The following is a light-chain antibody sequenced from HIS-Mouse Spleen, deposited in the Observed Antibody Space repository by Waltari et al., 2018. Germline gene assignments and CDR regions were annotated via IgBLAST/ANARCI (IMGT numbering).Light chain of an antibody. J-gene: IGLJ3*02. CDR3: CSYAGSSTWV. CDR2: EGR. V-gene: IGLV2-23*01. Sequence: QSALTQPASVSGSPGQSITISCTGTSSDVGSYHLFSWYQQHPGKAPKRLIYEGRNRPSGVSNRFSGSKSGNTASLTISGLQAEDEADYYCCSYAGSSTWVFGGGTKLTVL. CDR1: SSDVGSYHL.